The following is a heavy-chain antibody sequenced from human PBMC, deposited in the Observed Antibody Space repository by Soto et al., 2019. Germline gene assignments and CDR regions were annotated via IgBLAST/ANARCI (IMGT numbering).Heavy chain of an antibody. CDR3: ARDGPYSYGDPVAGHGVDS. V-gene: IGHV4-61*01. CDR1: GVAVRSGNNY. J-gene: IGHJ4*02. CDR2: LYYTEYT. Sequence: QVQLQESGPGLVKPSETMSLTCTVSGVAVRSGNNYCSWMRQPPGKGLDWIGYLYYTEYTSYNQSIRSRVPMAVDRAQNPFSGRLKYVTAADTAVYYWARDGPYSYGDPVAGHGVDSGRQGTMGVVSS. D-gene: IGHD5-18*01.